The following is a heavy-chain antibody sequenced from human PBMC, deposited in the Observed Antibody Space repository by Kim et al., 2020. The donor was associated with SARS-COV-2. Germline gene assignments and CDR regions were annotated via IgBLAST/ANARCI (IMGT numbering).Heavy chain of an antibody. CDR2: VYQTVNV. J-gene: IGHJ4*02. CDR3: ARRRVAATGFDY. V-gene: IGHV4-59*01. Sequence: SETLSLTCHVSGDSMETSYWTWIRQSPGGGLEWLGYVYQTVNVVYSPSLESRLAISMDASKSRFFLQLHSMTAADTAIYFCARRRVAATGFDYWGQGALVTVSS. D-gene: IGHD2-15*01. CDR1: GDSMETSY.